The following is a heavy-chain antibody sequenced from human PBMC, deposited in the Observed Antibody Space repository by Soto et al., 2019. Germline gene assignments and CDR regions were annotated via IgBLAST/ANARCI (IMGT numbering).Heavy chain of an antibody. V-gene: IGHV6-1*01. J-gene: IGHJ4*02. CDR3: ARGSYTSTWY. D-gene: IGHD6-13*01. CDR2: TYYRSKWYY. CDR1: GDSLSSNTAA. Sequence: SQTLSLTCAISGDSLSSNTAAWSWIRQSPLRGLEWLGRTYYRSKWYYDYAASVTSRMTINPDTSKNQFSLQLNSVTPEDTAVYYCARGSYTSTWYWGQGTLVTVSS.